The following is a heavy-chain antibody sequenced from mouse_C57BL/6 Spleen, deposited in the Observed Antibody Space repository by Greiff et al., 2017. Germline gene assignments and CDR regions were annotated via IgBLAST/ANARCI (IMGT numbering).Heavy chain of an antibody. J-gene: IGHJ4*01. CDR2: ISDGGSYT. D-gene: IGHD2-4*01. V-gene: IGHV5-4*03. CDR1: GFTFSSYA. Sequence: EVKLMESGGGLVKPGGSLKLSCAASGFTFSSYAMSWVRQTPEKRLEWVATISDGGSYTYYPDNVKGRFTISRDNAKNNLYLQMSHLKSEDTAMYYCARVYYDYDDAMDYWGQGTSVTVSS. CDR3: ARVYYDYDDAMDY.